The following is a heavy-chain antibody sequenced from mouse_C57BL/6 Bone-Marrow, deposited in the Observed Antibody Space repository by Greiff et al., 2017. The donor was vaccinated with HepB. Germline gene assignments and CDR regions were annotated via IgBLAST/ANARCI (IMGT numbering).Heavy chain of an antibody. CDR1: GFTFSSYA. V-gene: IGHV5-4*01. Sequence: EVKVEESGGGLVKPGGSLKLSCAASGFTFSSYAMSWVRQTPEKRLEWVATISDGGSYTYYPDNVKGRFTISRDNAKNNLYLQMSHLKSEDTAMYYCARDSRNYDAMDYWGQGTSVTVSS. CDR2: ISDGGSYT. J-gene: IGHJ4*01. CDR3: ARDSRNYDAMDY.